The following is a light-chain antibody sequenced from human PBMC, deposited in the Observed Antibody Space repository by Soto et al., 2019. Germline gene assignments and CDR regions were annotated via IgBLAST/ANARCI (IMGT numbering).Light chain of an antibody. V-gene: IGKV1-5*03. CDR2: KAS. CDR1: QSISVW. Sequence: IQLTQSPSSLSASVGDRVTITCRASQSISVWLAWYQQKAGKAPNLLIYKASRLESGVPSRFSGSGSGTEFTLTISSLQPEDVATYYCQKYNNVPATFGLGTRLEIK. J-gene: IGKJ5*01. CDR3: QKYNNVPAT.